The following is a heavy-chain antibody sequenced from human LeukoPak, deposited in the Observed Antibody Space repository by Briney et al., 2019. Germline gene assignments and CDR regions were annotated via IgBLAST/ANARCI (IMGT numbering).Heavy chain of an antibody. CDR1: GGSISSGSYY. D-gene: IGHD5-12*01. J-gene: IGHJ4*02. V-gene: IGHV4-61*02. CDR2: IYTSGST. Sequence: SETLSLTCTVSGGSISSGSYYWSWIRQPAGKGLEWIGRIYTSGSTNYNPSLKSRVTISVDTSKNQFSLKLSSVTAADTAVYYCAKDTGASGYDPDFGYWGQGTLVTVSS. CDR3: AKDTGASGYDPDFGY.